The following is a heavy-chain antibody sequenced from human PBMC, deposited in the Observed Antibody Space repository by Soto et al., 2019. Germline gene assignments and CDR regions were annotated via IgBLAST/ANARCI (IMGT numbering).Heavy chain of an antibody. J-gene: IGHJ1*01. CDR3: ARLRSGSYYTPEYFQH. Sequence: SETLSLTCTVSGGSISSSSYYRGWIRQPPGKGLEWIGSIYYSGSTYYNPSLKSRVTISVDTSKNQFSLKLSSVTAADTAVYYCARLRSGSYYTPEYFQHWGQGTLVTVSS. V-gene: IGHV4-39*01. CDR1: GGSISSSSYY. CDR2: IYYSGST. D-gene: IGHD1-26*01.